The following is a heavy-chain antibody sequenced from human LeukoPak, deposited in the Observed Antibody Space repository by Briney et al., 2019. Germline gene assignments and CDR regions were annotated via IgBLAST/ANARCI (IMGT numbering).Heavy chain of an antibody. CDR1: GFTFTTYG. Sequence: GGSLRLSCAASGFTFTTYGMHWVRQAPGKGLEWVAVISYDGSNKYYADSVKGRFTISRDNSKNTLYLQMNSLRAEDTAVYYCAKGALRFLEWLFQGDYWGQGTLVTVSS. D-gene: IGHD3-3*01. CDR2: ISYDGSNK. CDR3: AKGALRFLEWLFQGDY. V-gene: IGHV3-30*18. J-gene: IGHJ4*02.